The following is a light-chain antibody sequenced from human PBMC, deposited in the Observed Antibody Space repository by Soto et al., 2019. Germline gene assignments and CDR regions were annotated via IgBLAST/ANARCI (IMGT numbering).Light chain of an antibody. Sequence: QSVLTQPASVSGSPGQSITISCTGTSSDVGGYNYVSWYQQHPGKAPKLMIFGVTNRPSGVSDRFSGSTSGNTASLTISGLQAEDEADYYCSSYTSSSTVVFGGGTKLTVL. CDR2: GVT. J-gene: IGLJ2*01. CDR3: SSYTSSSTVV. V-gene: IGLV2-14*03. CDR1: SSDVGGYNY.